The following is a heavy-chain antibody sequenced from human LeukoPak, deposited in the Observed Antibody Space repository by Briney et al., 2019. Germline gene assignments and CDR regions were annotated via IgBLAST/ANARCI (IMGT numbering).Heavy chain of an antibody. D-gene: IGHD6-19*01. CDR2: ISSSSSYI. V-gene: IGHV3-21*01. J-gene: IGHJ4*02. CDR1: GFTFSSYS. CDR3: AREGVYSSGWCDY. Sequence: GGSLRLSCAASGFTFSSYSMNWVRQAPGKGLEWVSSISSSSSYIYYADSLKGRFTISRDNAKNSLYLQMNSLRAEDTAVYYCAREGVYSSGWCDYWGQGTLVTVSS.